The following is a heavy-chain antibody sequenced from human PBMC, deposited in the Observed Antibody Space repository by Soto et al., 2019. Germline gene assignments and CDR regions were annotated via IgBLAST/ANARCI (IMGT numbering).Heavy chain of an antibody. Sequence: GGSLRLSCAASGFTFSSYGMHWVRQAAGKGLEWVAVISYDGSNKYYADSVKGRFTISRDNSKNTLYLQMNSLRAEDTAVYYCAKSYYYDSSGTIYYYYGMDVWGQGTTVTVSS. CDR2: ISYDGSNK. D-gene: IGHD3-22*01. J-gene: IGHJ6*02. CDR1: GFTFSSYG. V-gene: IGHV3-30*18. CDR3: AKSYYYDSSGTIYYYYGMDV.